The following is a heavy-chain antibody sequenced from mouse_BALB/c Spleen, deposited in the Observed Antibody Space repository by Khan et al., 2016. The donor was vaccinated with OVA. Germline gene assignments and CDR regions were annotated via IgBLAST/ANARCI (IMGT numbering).Heavy chain of an antibody. V-gene: IGHV1-4*01. D-gene: IGHD2-14*01. Sequence: QVRLQQSGAELARPGASVKMSCKASGYTFTSYTIHWIKLRPGQGLEWIGYINPSNGYTNYNQKFKDKATLTADKSSTTAYLQLSSLTSDDSAVYNCVRDGDYYRNDGWFAYWGQGTLVTVSA. CDR2: INPSNGYT. J-gene: IGHJ3*01. CDR3: VRDGDYYRNDGWFAY. CDR1: GYTFTSYT.